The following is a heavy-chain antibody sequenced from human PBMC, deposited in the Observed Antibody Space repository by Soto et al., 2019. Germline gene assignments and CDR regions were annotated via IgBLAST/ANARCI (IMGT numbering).Heavy chain of an antibody. V-gene: IGHV1-69*13. J-gene: IGHJ6*01. D-gene: IGHD2-8*02. CDR1: GGTFKTYA. CDR2: VIPIFGTA. CDR3: ARVLEGTGAYYYGLGV. Sequence: SVKVSCKVSGGTFKTYAISWVRQAPGQGLEWMGGVIPIFGTANYAQMFQGRVTITADESTSTAYMELSSLRFDDTAVYYCARVLEGTGAYYYGLGVCGRGTTVTVAS.